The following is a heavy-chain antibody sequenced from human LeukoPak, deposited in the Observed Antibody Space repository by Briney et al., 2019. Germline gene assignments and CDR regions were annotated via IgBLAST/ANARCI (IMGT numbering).Heavy chain of an antibody. CDR3: VQETGHNWGYLDY. CDR1: GFTFSSYS. D-gene: IGHD1-1*01. CDR2: VTNSGGST. J-gene: IGHJ4*02. V-gene: IGHV3-23*01. Sequence: PGGSLRLSCAASGFTFSSYSMNWVRQAPGKGLEWVSSVTNSGGSTYYADSVKGRFAISRDNSKNTLYLQMNTLRADDTAVYYCVQETGHNWGYLDYWGQGTLVTVSS.